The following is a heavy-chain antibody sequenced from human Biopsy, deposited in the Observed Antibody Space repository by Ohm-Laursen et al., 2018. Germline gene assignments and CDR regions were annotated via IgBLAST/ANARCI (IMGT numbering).Heavy chain of an antibody. J-gene: IGHJ6*02. CDR1: GDTFSRSS. CDR2: IIPIVGIT. Sequence: SSVKVSCKASGDTFSRSSFFWVRQAPGQGLVYLGRIIPIVGITNHAQTFQGRITLTADKSTFMVYMELSRLRSDDTAIYYCARGGSGSGYYGMDVWGQGATVSVSS. CDR3: ARGGSGSGYYGMDV. V-gene: IGHV1-69*04. D-gene: IGHD3-10*01.